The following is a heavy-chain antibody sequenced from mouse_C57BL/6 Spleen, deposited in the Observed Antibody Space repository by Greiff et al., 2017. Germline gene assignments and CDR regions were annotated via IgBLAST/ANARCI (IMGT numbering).Heavy chain of an antibody. CDR1: GFTFSSYA. J-gene: IGHJ2*01. V-gene: IGHV5-4*01. D-gene: IGHD3-2*02. Sequence: DVMLVESGGGLVKPGGSLKLSCAASGFTFSSYAMSWVRQTPEKRLEWVATISDGGSYTYYPDNVKGRFTISRDNAKNNLYLQMSHLKSEDTAMYYCARDGSQATFFDYWGQGTTLTVSS. CDR3: ARDGSQATFFDY. CDR2: ISDGGSYT.